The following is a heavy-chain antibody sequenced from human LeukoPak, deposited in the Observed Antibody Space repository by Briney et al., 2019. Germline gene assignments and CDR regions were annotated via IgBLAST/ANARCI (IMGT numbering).Heavy chain of an antibody. CDR3: ARGRVTMVRGTQSGNYYYYMDV. J-gene: IGHJ6*03. CDR1: GGSISSYY. CDR2: IYTSGST. D-gene: IGHD3-10*01. Sequence: SETLSLTCTVSGGSISSYYWSWIRQPAGKGLEWIGRIYTSGSTNYNPSLKSRVTISVDTSKNQFSLKLSSVTAADTAVYYCARGRVTMVRGTQSGNYYYYMDVWGKGTTVTVSS. V-gene: IGHV4-4*07.